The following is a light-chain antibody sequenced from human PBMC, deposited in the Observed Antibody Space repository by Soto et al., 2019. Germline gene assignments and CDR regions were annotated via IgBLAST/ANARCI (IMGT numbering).Light chain of an antibody. CDR2: DVS. CDR3: SSYTSRSTVV. CDR1: SSDVVGYDY. V-gene: IGLV2-14*03. J-gene: IGLJ2*01. Sequence: QSVLTQPASVSGSPGQSITISCTGTSSDVVGYDYVSWYQQHPGKAPKLLIYDVSYRPSGVSNRFSGSKSGNTASLTISGLQAEDEADYYCSSYTSRSTVVFGGGTKLTVL.